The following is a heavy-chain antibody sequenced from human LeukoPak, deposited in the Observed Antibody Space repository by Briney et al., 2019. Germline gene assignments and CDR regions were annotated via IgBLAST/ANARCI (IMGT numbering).Heavy chain of an antibody. V-gene: IGHV4-31*03. J-gene: IGHJ4*02. Sequence: PSQTLSLTCTVSGGSISSGGYYWSWIRQHPGKGLEWIGYIYYSGSTYYNPSLKSRVTISVDTSKNQFSLKLSSVTAADTAVYYCARVNTQFYYDSSGYPYYFDYWGQGTLVTVSS. CDR1: GGSISSGGYY. CDR3: ARVNTQFYYDSSGYPYYFDY. CDR2: IYYSGST. D-gene: IGHD3-22*01.